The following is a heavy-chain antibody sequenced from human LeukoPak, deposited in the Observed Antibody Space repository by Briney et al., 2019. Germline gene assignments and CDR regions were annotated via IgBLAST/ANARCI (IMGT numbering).Heavy chain of an antibody. Sequence: ASVKVSCKASGGTFSSYAISWVRQAPGQGLEWMGGIIPIFGTANYAQKLQGRVSMTTDTSTSTAYMELRSLRSDDTAVYYCARRRELFDYWGQGTLVTVSS. J-gene: IGHJ4*02. CDR2: IIPIFGTA. CDR1: GGTFSSYA. V-gene: IGHV1-69*05. CDR3: ARRRELFDY. D-gene: IGHD1-26*01.